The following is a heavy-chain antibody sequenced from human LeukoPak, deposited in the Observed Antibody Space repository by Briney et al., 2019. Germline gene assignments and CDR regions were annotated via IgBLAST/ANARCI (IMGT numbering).Heavy chain of an antibody. CDR2: ISSSGSTI. J-gene: IGHJ6*02. D-gene: IGHD1-7*01. Sequence: GGSLRLSCAASGFTFNTYEMNWVRQAPGKGLEWVSYISSSGSTIYYADYVKGRFTISRDNAKNSLYLQMNSLRAEDTAVYYCARGGWNYVFNYWGQGTTVTVSS. CDR1: GFTFNTYE. CDR3: ARGGWNYVFNY. V-gene: IGHV3-48*03.